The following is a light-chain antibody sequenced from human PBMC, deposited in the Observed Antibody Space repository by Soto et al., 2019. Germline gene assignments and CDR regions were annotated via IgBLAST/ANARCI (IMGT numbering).Light chain of an antibody. CDR1: QSVSSN. J-gene: IGKJ1*01. CDR3: QQYTNWPRP. V-gene: IGKV3-15*01. CDR2: GAS. Sequence: EIVMTQSPATLSVSPGERATLSCRASQSVSSNLAWYQQKPGQAPRLLIYGASTRATGIPARFSGSGSGTEFTLTISSLQSEDFAVYYCQQYTNWPRPFGQGTKVDI.